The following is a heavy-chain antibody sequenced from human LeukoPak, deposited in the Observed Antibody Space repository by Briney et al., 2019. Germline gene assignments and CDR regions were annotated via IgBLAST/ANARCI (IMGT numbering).Heavy chain of an antibody. D-gene: IGHD3-10*01. CDR2: VSRSGGST. CDR3: ARGQNYFGSGSPYNYYFDY. V-gene: IGHV3-23*01. Sequence: RTGGSLRLSCAASGFTFSNGAMTWVRQAPGKGLEWVSVVSRSGGSTYYADSVKGRFTISRDNSKNTLYLRMNSLRTEDTAVYFCARGQNYFGSGSPYNYYFDYWGQGVLVTVSS. CDR1: GFTFSNGA. J-gene: IGHJ4*02.